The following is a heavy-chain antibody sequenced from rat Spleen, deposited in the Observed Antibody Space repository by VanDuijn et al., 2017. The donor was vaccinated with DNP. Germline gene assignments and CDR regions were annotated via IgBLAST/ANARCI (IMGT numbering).Heavy chain of an antibody. CDR1: GFSFSYYY. D-gene: IGHD1-6*01. Sequence: EVQVVESGGGLVQPGRSMKLSCAASGFSFSYYYMAWVRQSPEKGLEWVATINTSGSRTYYPDSVKGRVTISRDNTKSSLYLQMNSLRSEDTATYSCARRLSGYDHFDYWGQGVMVTVSS. CDR3: ARRLSGYDHFDY. CDR2: INTSGSRT. V-gene: IGHV5-22*01. J-gene: IGHJ2*01.